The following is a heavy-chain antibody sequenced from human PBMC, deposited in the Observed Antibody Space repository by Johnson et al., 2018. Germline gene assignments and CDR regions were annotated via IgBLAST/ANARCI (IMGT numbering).Heavy chain of an antibody. CDR1: GFTFSSYG. V-gene: IGHV3-33*01. CDR3: AREAPWPAAIPTYGMDV. D-gene: IGHD2-2*01. Sequence: QVQLVQSGGGVVQPGRSLRLSCAASGFTFSSYGMHWVRQAPGKGLEWVAVIWYDGSNKYYADSVKGRFTISRDNSKNTLYLQMNSLRAEDTAVYSCAREAPWPAAIPTYGMDVWGQGTTVTVSS. J-gene: IGHJ6*02. CDR2: IWYDGSNK.